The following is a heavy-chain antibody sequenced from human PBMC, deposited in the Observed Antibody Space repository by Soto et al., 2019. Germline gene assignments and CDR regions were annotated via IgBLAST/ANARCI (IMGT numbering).Heavy chain of an antibody. J-gene: IGHJ5*02. CDR1: GYNFTSHG. Sequence: ASVKVSCKASGYNFTSHGISWVRQAPGQGLEWMGWISAYNGNTNYAQKLQGRVTMTTDTSTSTAYMELRSLRSDDTAVYYCARNYYDSSGPNWFDPWGQGTLVTVSS. CDR3: ARNYYDSSGPNWFDP. V-gene: IGHV1-18*01. CDR2: ISAYNGNT. D-gene: IGHD3-22*01.